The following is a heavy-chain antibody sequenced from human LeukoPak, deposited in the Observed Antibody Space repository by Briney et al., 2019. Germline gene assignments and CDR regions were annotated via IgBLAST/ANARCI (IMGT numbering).Heavy chain of an antibody. CDR2: IWYDGSNK. J-gene: IGHJ4*02. CDR3: ARGGSYFDY. D-gene: IGHD1-26*01. V-gene: IGHV3-33*01. CDR1: GFTFSSYG. Sequence: GRSLRLSCAASGFTFSSYGMHWVRQAPGKGLEWVAVIWYDGSNKYYADSVKGRFTISRDNSKNTLYLQMNSLRDEDTAVYYCARGGSYFDYWGQGTLVTVSS.